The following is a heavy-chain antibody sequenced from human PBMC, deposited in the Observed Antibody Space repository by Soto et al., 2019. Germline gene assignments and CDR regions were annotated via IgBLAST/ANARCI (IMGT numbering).Heavy chain of an antibody. J-gene: IGHJ4*02. Sequence: QVQLQESGPGLVKPSETLSLTCTVSGGSISSYYWSWIRQPPGKGLEWIGYIYYSGSTNYNPSLKRQVTISVDTSKNQFSLKLSSVTAADTAVYYCARESRGDNDFWSGFLSYWGQGTLVTVSS. D-gene: IGHD3-3*01. CDR2: IYYSGST. CDR3: ARESRGDNDFWSGFLSY. CDR1: GGSISSYY. V-gene: IGHV4-59*01.